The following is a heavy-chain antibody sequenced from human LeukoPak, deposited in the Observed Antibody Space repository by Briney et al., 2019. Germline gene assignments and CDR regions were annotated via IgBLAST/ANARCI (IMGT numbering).Heavy chain of an antibody. CDR1: GGSFSGYY. V-gene: IGHV4-34*01. D-gene: IGHD4-17*01. CDR3: ASALYDYGDFGYFDL. J-gene: IGHJ3*01. Sequence: SETLSLTCAVYGGSFSGYYWSWIRQPPGKGLEWIGEINFSGTTNYNPSLKSRVTISVDLSKNQIFLKLSSVTAADTALYFCASALYDYGDFGYFDLWGQGTMVTVSS. CDR2: INFSGTT.